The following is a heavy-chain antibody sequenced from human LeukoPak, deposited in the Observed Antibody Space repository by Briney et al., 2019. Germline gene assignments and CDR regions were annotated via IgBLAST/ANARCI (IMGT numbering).Heavy chain of an antibody. V-gene: IGHV3-48*04. Sequence: PGGPLRLSCAASGFTFSSYSMNWVRQAPGKGLEWVSYISSTTSTIYYADSVKGRFTISRDNAKNSLYLQMNSLRAEDTAVYYCARDVTYYGGDWFDPWGQGTLVTVSS. J-gene: IGHJ5*02. CDR2: ISSTTSTI. CDR3: ARDVTYYGGDWFDP. D-gene: IGHD4-23*01. CDR1: GFTFSSYS.